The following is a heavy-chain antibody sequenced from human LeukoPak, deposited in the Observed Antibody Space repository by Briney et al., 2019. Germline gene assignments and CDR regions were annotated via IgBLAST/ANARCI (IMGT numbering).Heavy chain of an antibody. V-gene: IGHV4-59*01. CDR2: VYYRGNT. Sequence: PSETLSLTCTVSGGSISSYYWSWIRQPPGKRLEWIGYVYYRGNTNYNPSLKSRVTISVDASKNQFSLRLSSVTAADTAVYYCARDLEYGYGRYFDHWGQGTLVTVSS. CDR3: ARDLEYGYGRYFDH. J-gene: IGHJ4*02. D-gene: IGHD5-18*01. CDR1: GGSISSYY.